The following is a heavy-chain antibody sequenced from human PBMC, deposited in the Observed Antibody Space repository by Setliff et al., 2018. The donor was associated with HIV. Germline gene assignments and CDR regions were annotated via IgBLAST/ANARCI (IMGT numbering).Heavy chain of an antibody. D-gene: IGHD2-2*02. CDR2: IYYSGST. V-gene: IGHV4-59*11. CDR1: GGSISSHF. J-gene: IGHJ3*02. Sequence: SETLSLTCTVSGGSISSHFWSWIRQPPGKGLEWIGSIYYSGSTNYNPSLKSRVTISVDKSKNQFSLKLSSVTAEDTAVYYCARAPPYMYAFDIWGQGTMVTVSS. CDR3: ARAPPYMYAFDI.